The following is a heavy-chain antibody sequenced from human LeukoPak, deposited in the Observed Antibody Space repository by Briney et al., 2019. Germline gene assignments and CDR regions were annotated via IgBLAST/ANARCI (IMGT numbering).Heavy chain of an antibody. J-gene: IGHJ6*02. D-gene: IGHD4-17*01. CDR1: GGSFSGYY. V-gene: IGHV4-34*01. CDR2: INNRGRT. CDR3: ARGNGDYAALSGYYYYGMDV. Sequence: SETLSLTCAVYGGSFSGYYWRWIRQPPGKGREWIGEINNRGRTNYNPCLKSGVTISVDTSKNKFSRKMSPVTAADTAVYSCARGNGDYAALSGYYYYGMDVWGQGTTVTVSS.